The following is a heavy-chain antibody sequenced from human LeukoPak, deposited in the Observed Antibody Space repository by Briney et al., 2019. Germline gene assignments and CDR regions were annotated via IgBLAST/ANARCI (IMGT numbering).Heavy chain of an antibody. CDR2: IYYSGTT. J-gene: IGHJ5*02. Sequence: TLSLTCTVPGGSITSSSYYSGWIRHPPGKGPESIGRIYYSGTTYYNPSLKSRVTISVDTSENQFSVKLSSVTAADTAVYYCARFEGNDWFDPWGQGTLVAVSS. CDR3: ARFEGNDWFDP. V-gene: IGHV4-39*01. D-gene: IGHD3-9*01. CDR1: GGSITSSSYY.